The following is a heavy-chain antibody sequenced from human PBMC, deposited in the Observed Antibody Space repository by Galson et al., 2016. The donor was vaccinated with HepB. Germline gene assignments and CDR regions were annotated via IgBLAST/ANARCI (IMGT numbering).Heavy chain of an antibody. CDR2: IYYRGRT. CDR1: GGSISSGTYY. J-gene: IGHJ6*02. D-gene: IGHD3-10*01. V-gene: IGHV4-31*03. CDR3: AREALTKVRGVIISNGMDV. Sequence: TLSLTCTVSGGSISSGTYYWSWIRQHPEKGLEWVGFIYYRGRTYYNPSLKSRVTMSVDTSNNHFSLRLNSVTAADTAVYYCAREALTKVRGVIISNGMDVWGQGTTVIVSS.